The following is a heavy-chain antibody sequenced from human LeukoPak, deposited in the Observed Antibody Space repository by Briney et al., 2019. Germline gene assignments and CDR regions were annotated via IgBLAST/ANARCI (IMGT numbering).Heavy chain of an antibody. CDR1: GGFISSSSYY. Sequence: PSETLSLTCTVSGGFISSSSYYWGWIRQPPGKGLEWIGSIYYSGSTYYNPSLKSRVTISVDTSKNQFSLKLSSVTAADTAVYYCARHYCSSTSCYGTGTAFDIWGQGTMVTVSS. V-gene: IGHV4-39*01. J-gene: IGHJ3*02. CDR2: IYYSGST. CDR3: ARHYCSSTSCYGTGTAFDI. D-gene: IGHD2-2*01.